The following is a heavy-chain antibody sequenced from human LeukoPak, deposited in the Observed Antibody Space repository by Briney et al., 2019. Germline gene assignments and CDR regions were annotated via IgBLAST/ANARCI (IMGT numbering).Heavy chain of an antibody. J-gene: IGHJ6*02. CDR1: GFTFSSYA. D-gene: IGHD4-11*01. CDR3: AKALHLWDYYYGMDV. CDR2: ISGSGGST. V-gene: IGHV3-23*01. Sequence: PGGSLRLSCAASGFTFSSYAMSWVRQAPGKGLEWVSAISGSGGSTYYADSVKGRFTISRDNSKNTLYLQMNSLRAEDTAVYYCAKALHLWDYYYGMDVWGQGTTVTVSS.